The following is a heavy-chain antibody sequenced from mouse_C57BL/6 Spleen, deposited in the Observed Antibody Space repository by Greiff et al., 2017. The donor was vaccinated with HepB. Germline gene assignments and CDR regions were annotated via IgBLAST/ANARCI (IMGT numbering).Heavy chain of an antibody. J-gene: IGHJ3*01. D-gene: IGHD2-12*01. CDR1: GYTFTSYW. CDR3: ARVCLRQAWFAY. CDR2: IDPSDSET. V-gene: IGHV1-52*01. Sequence: QVQLQQPGAELVRPGSSVKLSCKASGYTFTSYWMHWVKQRPIQGLEWIGNIDPSDSETHYNQKFKDKATLTVDKSSSTAYMPLSSLTSEDSAVYYCARVCLRQAWFAYWGQGTLGTGSA.